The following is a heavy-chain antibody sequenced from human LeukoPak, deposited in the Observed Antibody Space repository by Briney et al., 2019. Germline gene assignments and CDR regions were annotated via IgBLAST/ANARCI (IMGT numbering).Heavy chain of an antibody. CDR2: IIPIFGTA. CDR1: GGTFSSYA. D-gene: IGHD2-2*02. CDR3: ARFDYIGGCSSTSCYRGGLDY. Sequence: SVKVSCKASGGTFSSYAISWVRQAPGQGLEWMGGIIPIFGTANYAQKFQGRVTITADESTSTAYMELSSLRSEDTAVYYCARFDYIGGCSSTSCYRGGLDYWGQGTLVTVSS. J-gene: IGHJ4*02. V-gene: IGHV1-69*13.